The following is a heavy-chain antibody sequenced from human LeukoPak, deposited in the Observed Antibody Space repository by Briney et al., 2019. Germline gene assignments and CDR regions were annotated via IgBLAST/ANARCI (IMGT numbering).Heavy chain of an antibody. CDR3: AITHYDILTGYHKYMGV. Sequence: NPGGSLRLSCAASGFTFSSYGMSWVRQAPGKGLEWVSSISSSSSYIYYADSVKGRFTISRDNAKNSLYLQMNSLRAEDTAVYYCAITHYDILTGYHKYMGVWGKGTTVTISS. CDR1: GFTFSSYG. D-gene: IGHD3-9*01. CDR2: ISSSSSYI. J-gene: IGHJ6*03. V-gene: IGHV3-21*01.